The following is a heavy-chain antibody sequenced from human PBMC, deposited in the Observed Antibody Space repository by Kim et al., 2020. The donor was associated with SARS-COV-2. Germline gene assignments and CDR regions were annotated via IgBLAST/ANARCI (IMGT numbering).Heavy chain of an antibody. D-gene: IGHD6-19*01. CDR1: GFIFDTYD. V-gene: IGHV3-23*01. CDR3: GQSSSGWPDNCIDY. CDR2: IVASGTDK. J-gene: IGHJ4*02. Sequence: GGSLRLSCVASGFIFDTYDMTWVRLAPGKGPEWVAGIVASGTDKYYADSVKGRFTVSRDTSKNTFYLQMSSLRGDDTAVYYCGQSSSGWPDNCIDYWGQG.